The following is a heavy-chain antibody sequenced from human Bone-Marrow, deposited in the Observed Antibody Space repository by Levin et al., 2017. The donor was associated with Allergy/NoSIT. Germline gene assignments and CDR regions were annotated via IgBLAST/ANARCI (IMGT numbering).Heavy chain of an antibody. CDR3: AMTFDY. V-gene: IGHV3-23*01. CDR2: VIGSDSSI. CDR1: GSTFSSYA. Sequence: GGSLRLSCAASGSTFSSYAMNWVRQAPGKGLEWVSGVIGSDSSIYYADSVKGRFTISRDSSNNTLSLQMNSLRVEDTAVYYCAMTFDYWGPGTLVTVSS. J-gene: IGHJ4*02.